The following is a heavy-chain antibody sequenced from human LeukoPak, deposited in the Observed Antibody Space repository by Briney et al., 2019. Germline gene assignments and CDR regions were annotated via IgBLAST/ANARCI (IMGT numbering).Heavy chain of an antibody. CDR1: GFRFTSYA. Sequence: GGSLRLSCEASGFRFTSYAIHWVRQAPGRGLEWVSSISSSSSYIYYADSVKGRFTISRDNAKNSLYLQMNSLRAEDTAVYYCATPGVATILGFDYWGQGTLVTVSS. CDR3: ATPGVATILGFDY. CDR2: ISSSSSYI. J-gene: IGHJ4*02. V-gene: IGHV3-21*01. D-gene: IGHD5-12*01.